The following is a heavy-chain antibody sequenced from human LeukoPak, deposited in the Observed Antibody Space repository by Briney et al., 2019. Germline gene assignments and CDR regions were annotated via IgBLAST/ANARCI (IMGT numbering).Heavy chain of an antibody. D-gene: IGHD3-22*01. Sequence: ASVKVSFKSCVYTFTGCYMHWVRQAPGQGREWMGWINPNSGGTNYAQKFQGRVTRRRDTSISAAYMELSRLRSDDTGVYYCARTHYDSSGYYNPSDAFDIWGQGTMVTVSS. CDR1: VYTFTGCY. V-gene: IGHV1-2*02. J-gene: IGHJ3*02. CDR3: ARTHYDSSGYYNPSDAFDI. CDR2: INPNSGGT.